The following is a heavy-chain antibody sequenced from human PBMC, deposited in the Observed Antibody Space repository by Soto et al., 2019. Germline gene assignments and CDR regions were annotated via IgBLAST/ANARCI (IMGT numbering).Heavy chain of an antibody. D-gene: IGHD3-10*01. J-gene: IGHJ4*02. V-gene: IGHV4-34*01. Sequence: SETLSLTCAVYGGSFSGYYWSWIRQPPGKGLEWIGEINHSGSTNYNPSLKSRVTISVDTSKNQFSLKLSSVTAADTAVYYCARGVRGRMVRAVMNFDYWGQGALVTVSS. CDR2: INHSGST. CDR1: GGSFSGYY. CDR3: ARGVRGRMVRAVMNFDY.